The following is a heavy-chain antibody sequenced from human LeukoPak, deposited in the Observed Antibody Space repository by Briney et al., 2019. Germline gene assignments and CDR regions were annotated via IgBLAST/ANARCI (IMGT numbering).Heavy chain of an antibody. Sequence: QAGGSLGLSCAASGFHVITYYMNWFRQAPGKGLEWASVIYSDFRTYYADSVKGRFIISKDTSKNTLYLQMNNLRADDTAVCYCARESGYAVGDFWGQGTLDTVSS. V-gene: IGHV3-53*01. CDR3: ARESGYAVGDF. J-gene: IGHJ4*02. CDR2: IYSDFRT. D-gene: IGHD5-12*01. CDR1: GFHVITYY.